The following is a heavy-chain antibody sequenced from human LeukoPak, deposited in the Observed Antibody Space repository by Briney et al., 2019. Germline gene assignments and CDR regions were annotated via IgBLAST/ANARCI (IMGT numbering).Heavy chain of an antibody. CDR1: GGSISSYY. D-gene: IGHD5-24*01. Sequence: PSETLSLTCTVSGGSISSYYWNRIRQPPGKGLEWIGYIYYSGGTNYNPSLKSRVTISVDTSKNQFSLKLSSVTAADTAVHYCAGRLWRRDGYNLSAFDIWGQGTMVTVSS. J-gene: IGHJ3*02. CDR3: AGRLWRRDGYNLSAFDI. CDR2: IYYSGGT. V-gene: IGHV4-59*01.